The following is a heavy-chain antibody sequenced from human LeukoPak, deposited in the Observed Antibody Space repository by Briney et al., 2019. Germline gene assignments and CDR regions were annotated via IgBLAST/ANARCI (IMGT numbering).Heavy chain of an antibody. CDR2: IWYDGSNK. Sequence: GGSLRLSCAASGFTFSSYAMHWVRQAPGKGLEWVAVIWYDGSNKFYAESVKGRFTISRDISKNTLYLQMNSLRAEDTAVYYCAKDLIAAAGAPFDYWGQGTLVTVSS. J-gene: IGHJ4*02. V-gene: IGHV3-33*06. D-gene: IGHD6-13*01. CDR1: GFTFSSYA. CDR3: AKDLIAAAGAPFDY.